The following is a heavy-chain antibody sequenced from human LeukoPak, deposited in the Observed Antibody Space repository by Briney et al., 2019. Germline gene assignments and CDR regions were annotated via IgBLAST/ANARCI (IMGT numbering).Heavy chain of an antibody. D-gene: IGHD1-1*01. J-gene: IGHJ6*03. CDR3: AKMAGMTRQVYYMDV. V-gene: IGHV3-23*01. CDR2: LYGSGETT. CDR1: GFTFSSYS. Sequence: GGSLRLSCAASGFTFSSYSMNWVRQAPGKGLEWVSALYGSGETTYYADSVKGRFTVSRDNSKNTLYLQMDGLRAEDTAVYYCAKMAGMTRQVYYMDVWGKGATVTVSS.